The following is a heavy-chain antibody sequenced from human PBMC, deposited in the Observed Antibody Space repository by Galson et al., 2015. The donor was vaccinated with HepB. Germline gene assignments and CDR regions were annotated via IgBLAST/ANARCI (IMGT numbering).Heavy chain of an antibody. CDR1: GFSFSNFA. J-gene: IGHJ4*02. D-gene: IGHD3-10*01. V-gene: IGHV3-23*01. CDR3: GREEFTPMSREPLILVDY. CDR2: ISGRGDRT. Sequence: SLRLSCAGSGFSFSNFAISWVRQPPGKGLEWVSAISGRGDRTYYADSVEGRFTISRDNSKNTLYLQMSSLRLEDTAIYYCGREEFTPMSREPLILVDYWGQGTLVTVPS.